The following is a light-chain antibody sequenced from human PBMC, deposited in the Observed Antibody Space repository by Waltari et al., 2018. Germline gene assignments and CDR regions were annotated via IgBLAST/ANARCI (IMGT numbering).Light chain of an antibody. V-gene: IGLV1-40*01. J-gene: IGLJ2*01. CDR3: QSFDTGLSGSL. CDR2: GNK. CDR1: RSNIGAGYA. Sequence: QSVLTQPPSVSVAPGQAVTISVTGCRSNIGAGYAVHWYHQFPGAAPKPLIYGNKDRPSGVPDRFSGSKSGASASLAITGLQAEDEAAYYCQSFDTGLSGSLFGGGTKLTVL.